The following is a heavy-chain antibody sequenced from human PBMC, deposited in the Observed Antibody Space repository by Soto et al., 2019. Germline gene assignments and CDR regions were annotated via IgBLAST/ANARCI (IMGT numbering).Heavy chain of an antibody. CDR3: ARSDIRGRNAFDY. V-gene: IGHV4-38-2*01. CDR2: IYHSGST. D-gene: IGHD5-12*01. CDR1: GYSISSGYY. Sequence: SETLSLTCAVSGYSISSGYYWGWIRQPPGKGLEWIGSIYHSGSTYYNPSLKSRVTISVDTSKNQFSLKLSSVTAADTAVYYCARSDIRGRNAFDYWGQGALVTVSS. J-gene: IGHJ4*02.